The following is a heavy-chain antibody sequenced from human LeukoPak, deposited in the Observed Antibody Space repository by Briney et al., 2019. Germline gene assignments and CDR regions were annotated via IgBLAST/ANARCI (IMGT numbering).Heavy chain of an antibody. CDR3: AREAAVAGTFDY. J-gene: IGHJ4*02. D-gene: IGHD6-19*01. Sequence: SVKVSCKASGGTFSSYAISWVRQAPGQGLEWMGGIIPIFGTANYAQKFQGRVTITTDESTSTAYMELSSLRSEGTAVYYCAREAAVAGTFDYWGQGTLVTVSS. CDR2: IIPIFGTA. V-gene: IGHV1-69*05. CDR1: GGTFSSYA.